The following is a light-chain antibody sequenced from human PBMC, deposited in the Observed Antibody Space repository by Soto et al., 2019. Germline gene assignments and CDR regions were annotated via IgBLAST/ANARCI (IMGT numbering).Light chain of an antibody. J-gene: IGLJ1*01. CDR1: RTDVDGYDY. CDR2: DVN. Sequence: QSVLTQPASVSGSPGQSITISGTGARTDVDGYDYVTWYQQHPGQAPKLMIYDVNNRPSGVSHRFSGSKSGDTASLTISGLQAEDDADYYCSSYPASAPFYIFGTGTKLTVL. CDR3: SSYPASAPFYI. V-gene: IGLV2-14*03.